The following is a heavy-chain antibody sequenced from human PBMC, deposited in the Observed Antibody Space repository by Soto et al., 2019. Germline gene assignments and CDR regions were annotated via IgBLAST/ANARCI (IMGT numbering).Heavy chain of an antibody. J-gene: IGHJ6*03. CDR2: NHYSGGT. Sequence: ETLSLTCAVSGVSISNYYWSWIRQPPGRGLEWIGYNHYSGGTNYNPSLKSRVIISLDTSTNQFLLKLSSVTAADTAVYYCARAPGYYYMDVWGQGTTVTVSS. CDR3: ARAPGYYYMDV. D-gene: IGHD2-2*01. V-gene: IGHV4-59*01. CDR1: GVSISNYY.